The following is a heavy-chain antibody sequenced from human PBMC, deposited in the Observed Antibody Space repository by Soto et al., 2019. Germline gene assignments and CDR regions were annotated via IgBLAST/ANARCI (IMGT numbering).Heavy chain of an antibody. CDR1: GFTFSSYA. CDR3: AKSPFVWSGSYY. Sequence: GGSLRLSCAASGFTFSSYAMSWVRQAPGKGLEWVSAISGSGGSTYYADSVKGRFTISRDNPKNTLYLQMNSLRAEDTAVYYCAKSPFVWSGSYYWGQGTLVTVSS. V-gene: IGHV3-23*01. J-gene: IGHJ4*02. CDR2: ISGSGGST. D-gene: IGHD3-3*01.